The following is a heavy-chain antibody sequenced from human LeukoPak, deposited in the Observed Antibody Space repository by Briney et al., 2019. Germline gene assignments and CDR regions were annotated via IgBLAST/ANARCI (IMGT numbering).Heavy chain of an antibody. CDR2: ISYDGSNK. CDR3: AKDRWSKNWFDP. J-gene: IGHJ5*02. Sequence: GGSLRLSFAASGFTFSSYGMHWVRQAPGKGLEWVAVISYDGSNKYYADSVKGRFTISRDNSKNTLYLQMNSLRAEDTAVYYCAKDRWSKNWFDPWGQGTLVTVSS. CDR1: GFTFSSYG. V-gene: IGHV3-30*18. D-gene: IGHD2-8*01.